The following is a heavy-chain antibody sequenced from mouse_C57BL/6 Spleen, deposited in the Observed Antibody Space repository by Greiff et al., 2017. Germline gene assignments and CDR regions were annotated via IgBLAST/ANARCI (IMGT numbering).Heavy chain of an antibody. V-gene: IGHV14-4*01. CDR3: SIYYDYDRGFFFAY. J-gene: IGHJ3*01. CDR2: IDPENGDT. D-gene: IGHD2-4*01. CDR1: GFNIKDDY. Sequence: VQLKQSGAELVRPGASVKLSCTASGFNIKDDYMHWVKQRPEQGLEWIGWIDPENGDTEYASKFQGKATITADTSSNTAYLQLSSLTSEDTAVYYCSIYYDYDRGFFFAYWGQGTLVTVSA.